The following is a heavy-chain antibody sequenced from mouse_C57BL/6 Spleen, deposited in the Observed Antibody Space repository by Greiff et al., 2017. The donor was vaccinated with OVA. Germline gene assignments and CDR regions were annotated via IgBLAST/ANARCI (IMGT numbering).Heavy chain of an antibody. CDR2: INPSTGGT. CDR1: GYSFTGYY. V-gene: IGHV1-42*01. Sequence: VQLQQSGPELVKPGASVKISCKASGYSFTGYYMNWVKQSPEKSLEWIGEINPSTGGTTYNQKFKAKATLTVDKSSSTAYMQLKSLTSEDSAVYYCAPTEYAMDYWGQGTSVTVSS. J-gene: IGHJ4*01. CDR3: APTEYAMDY. D-gene: IGHD4-1*02.